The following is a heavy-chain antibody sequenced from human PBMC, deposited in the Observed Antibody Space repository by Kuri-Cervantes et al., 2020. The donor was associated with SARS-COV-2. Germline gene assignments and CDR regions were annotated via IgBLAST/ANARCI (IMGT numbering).Heavy chain of an antibody. V-gene: IGHV3-21*06. CDR2: IGPSNTYI. CDR3: ARAYGDYVFREGLDS. Sequence: GESLKISCTASGFTFNTYNMKWVRQAPGKGLEWVSGIGPSNTYIYYADSVKGRFIISRDNVKNSLYLQMNSLRVEDTALYYCARAYGDYVFREGLDSWGQGTLVTVSS. J-gene: IGHJ4*02. D-gene: IGHD4-17*01. CDR1: GFTFNTYN.